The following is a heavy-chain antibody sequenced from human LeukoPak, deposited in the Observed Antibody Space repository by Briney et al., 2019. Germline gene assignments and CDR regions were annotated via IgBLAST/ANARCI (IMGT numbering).Heavy chain of an antibody. CDR1: GFTFRNYA. CDR3: AKVGVRGCSSSTCFIY. D-gene: IGHD2-2*01. J-gene: IGHJ4*02. Sequence: GGSLRLSCAASGFTFRNYALSWVRQAPGKGLEWVSAIGGSGDTTYYADSVKGRFTISRDNSKNTLYLQMNSLRPDDTAVYYCAKVGVRGCSSSTCFIYWGQGTLVTVSA. CDR2: IGGSGDTT. V-gene: IGHV3-23*01.